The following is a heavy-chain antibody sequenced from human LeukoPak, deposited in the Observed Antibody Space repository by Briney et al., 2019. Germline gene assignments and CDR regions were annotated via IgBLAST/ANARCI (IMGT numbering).Heavy chain of an antibody. D-gene: IGHD3-22*01. CDR1: GYSFTSYW. CDR3: ARHTSPDGGQYYYDSSGYYNAIMD. J-gene: IGHJ4*02. CDR2: IYPGDSDT. Sequence: GESLKISCKGSGYSFTSYWIGWVRQMPGKGLEWVGIIYPGDSDTRYGPSFQGQVTISVVRSISTAYLQWSTLKASDTAMYYCARHTSPDGGQYYYDSSGYYNAIMDWGQGTLVTVSS. V-gene: IGHV5-51*01.